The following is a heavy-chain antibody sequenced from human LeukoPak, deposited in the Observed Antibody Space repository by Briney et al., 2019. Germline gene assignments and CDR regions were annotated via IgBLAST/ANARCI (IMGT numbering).Heavy chain of an antibody. Sequence: PSETLSLTCTVSGGSISSGSYYWGWIRQPPGMGLEWIGSIYHSGSTYYNPSLKSRVTISVDTSKNQFSLKLSSVTAADTAVYYCAIGPSGFLDYWGQGTLVTVSS. J-gene: IGHJ4*02. CDR1: GGSISSGSYY. D-gene: IGHD6-19*01. CDR2: IYHSGST. CDR3: AIGPSGFLDY. V-gene: IGHV4-39*07.